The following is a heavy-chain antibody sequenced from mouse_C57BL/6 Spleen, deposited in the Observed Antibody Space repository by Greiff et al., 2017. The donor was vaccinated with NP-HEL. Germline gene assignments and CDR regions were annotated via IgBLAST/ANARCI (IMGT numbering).Heavy chain of an antibody. V-gene: IGHV5-4*01. CDR3: ARAYYSNDEGAMDY. CDR1: GFTFSSYA. D-gene: IGHD2-5*01. J-gene: IGHJ4*01. Sequence: EVQVVESGGGLVKPGGSLKLSCAASGFTFSSYAMSWVRQTPEKRLEWVATISDGGSYTYYPDNVKGRFTISRDNAKNNLYLQMSHLKSEDTAMYYCARAYYSNDEGAMDYWGQGTSVTVSS. CDR2: ISDGGSYT.